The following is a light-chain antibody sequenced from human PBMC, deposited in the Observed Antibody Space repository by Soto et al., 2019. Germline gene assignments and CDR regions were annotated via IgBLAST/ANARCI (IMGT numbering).Light chain of an antibody. CDR1: TSDIGGYNY. Sequence: QSALTQPPSSSGSPGQSVAISCTGTTSDIGGYNYVSWYQQHPGKAPKLMIYEVNKRPSGVTDRFSGSKSGNTASLTVSGLQADDEADYYCSSHGGNSPYVFGTGTKLT. J-gene: IGLJ1*01. V-gene: IGLV2-8*01. CDR2: EVN. CDR3: SSHGGNSPYV.